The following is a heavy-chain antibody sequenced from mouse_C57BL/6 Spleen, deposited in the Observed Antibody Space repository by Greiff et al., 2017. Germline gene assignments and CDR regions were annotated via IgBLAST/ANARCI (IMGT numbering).Heavy chain of an antibody. CDR3: ARDSGRGAMDY. CDR1: GFTFSDYY. V-gene: IGHV5-16*01. Sequence: EVQRVESEGGLVQPGSSMKLSCTASGFTFSDYYMAWVRQVPEKGLEWVANINYDGSSTYYLDSLKSRFIISRDNAKNILYLQMGSLKSEDTATYYCARDSGRGAMDYWGQGTSVTVSS. CDR2: INYDGSST. J-gene: IGHJ4*01.